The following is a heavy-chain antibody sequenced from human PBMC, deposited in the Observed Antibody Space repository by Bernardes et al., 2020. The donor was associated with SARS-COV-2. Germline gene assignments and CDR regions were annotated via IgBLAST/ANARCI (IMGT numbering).Heavy chain of an antibody. CDR3: DSVTTETDF. CDR1: GYSFSGYY. D-gene: IGHD4-17*01. CDR2: VNPSSGVT. V-gene: IGHV1-2*02. J-gene: IGHJ4*02. Sequence: SVKVSCATSGYSFSGYYIHWVRQAPGQGLEWMGWVNPSSGVTNYARKFQGRVTMTWDTSIGTAYMELSSLTSDDTAVYFCDSVTTETDFWGQGTRVTISA.